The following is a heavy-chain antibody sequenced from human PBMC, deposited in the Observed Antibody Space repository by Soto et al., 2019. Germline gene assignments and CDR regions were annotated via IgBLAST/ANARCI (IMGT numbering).Heavy chain of an antibody. CDR1: GFTFSSYA. V-gene: IGHV3-23*01. CDR3: AINSRYCSSTSCYAD. Sequence: EVQLLESGAGLVQPGGSLRLSCADSGFTFSSYAMSWVRQAPGKGLEWVSGISTSGDSTYYADSVKGRFTISRDNSKDTLYLQMNSLRAGDTAVYYCAINSRYCSSTSCYADWGQGTLVTVSS. J-gene: IGHJ4*02. CDR2: ISTSGDST. D-gene: IGHD2-2*01.